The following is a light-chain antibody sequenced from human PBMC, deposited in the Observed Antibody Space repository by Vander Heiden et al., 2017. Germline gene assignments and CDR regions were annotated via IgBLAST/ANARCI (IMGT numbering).Light chain of an antibody. CDR3: CQEDSNGPT. J-gene: IGKJ3*01. V-gene: IGKV4-1*01. CDR2: WAS. CDR1: QSVLYSSNNKNY. Sequence: DIVMTPSPDALALSLGERATIHCKSSQSVLYSSNNKNYLAWYQQKPGQPPKLLIYWASTRESAVPDTFSGSGSARDFTLSIISMLAPDVAVYYCCQEDSNGPTFGHGTKVDIK.